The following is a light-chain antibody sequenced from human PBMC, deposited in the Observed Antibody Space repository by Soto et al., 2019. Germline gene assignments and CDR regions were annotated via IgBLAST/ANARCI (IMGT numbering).Light chain of an antibody. CDR1: QSVSSSY. CDR3: QQYGSSPPYT. CDR2: GAS. Sequence: EIVLTQSPGTLSLSPGERATLSCRASQSVSSSYLARYQQKPGQAPRLLIYGASSRATGIPDRFSGSGSGTEFTITISRLEPEDFAVYYCQQYGSSPPYTFGQGTKLEIK. J-gene: IGKJ2*01. V-gene: IGKV3-20*01.